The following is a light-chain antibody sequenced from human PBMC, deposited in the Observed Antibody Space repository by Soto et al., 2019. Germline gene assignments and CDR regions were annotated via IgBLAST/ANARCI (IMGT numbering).Light chain of an antibody. J-gene: IGLJ2*01. CDR2: SNN. V-gene: IGLV1-44*01. Sequence: QSVLTQPPSASGTPGQWVTISCSGSSCDIGGNNVNWYQQHPGAAPKLVIYSNNQRPSGVPDRFSVSKSGSSASLAISVLQSEDEADDDYLAWDDSLNGSLVFGGGTKLTVL. CDR3: LAWDDSLNGSLV. CDR1: SCDIGGNN.